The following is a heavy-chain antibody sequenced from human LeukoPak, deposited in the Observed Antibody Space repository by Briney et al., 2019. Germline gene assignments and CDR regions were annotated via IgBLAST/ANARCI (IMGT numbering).Heavy chain of an antibody. Sequence: PGGSLRLSCAASGFTFSSYGMHWVRQAPGKGLEWVAVISYDGSNKYYADSVKGRFTISRDNSKNTLYLQMNSPRAEDTAVYYCAKDQSLMARGVIEYYFDYWGQGTLVTVSS. D-gene: IGHD3-10*01. CDR1: GFTFSSYG. CDR3: AKDQSLMARGVIEYYFDY. J-gene: IGHJ4*02. CDR2: ISYDGSNK. V-gene: IGHV3-30*18.